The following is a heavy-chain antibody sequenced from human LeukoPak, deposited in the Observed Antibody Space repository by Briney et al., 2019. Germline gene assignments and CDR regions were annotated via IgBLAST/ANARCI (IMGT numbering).Heavy chain of an antibody. J-gene: IGHJ4*02. Sequence: PGGSLRLSCAASGFTFSSYWMSWVRQAPGKGLEWVANIKQDGSEKYYVDSVKGRFTISRDNAKNSLYLQMNSLRAEDTAVYYCARGGYSGYSVCSYWGQGTLVTVSS. CDR1: GFTFSSYW. D-gene: IGHD5-12*01. CDR3: ARGGYSGYSVCSY. CDR2: IKQDGSEK. V-gene: IGHV3-7*01.